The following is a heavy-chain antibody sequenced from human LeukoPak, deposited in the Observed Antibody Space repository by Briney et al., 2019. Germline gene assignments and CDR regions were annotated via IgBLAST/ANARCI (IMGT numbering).Heavy chain of an antibody. V-gene: IGHV3-33*01. CDR1: GVILSSHG. Sequence: PGGSLRLSCVASGVILSSHGMHWFRQAPGKGLEWITYIWSDGNSQFYADSMRGRFTVSRDNSKNTVYLQINSLRVEDTAVYYCARDRGNDYFDSWGQGTLVIVSS. CDR2: IWSDGNSQ. J-gene: IGHJ4*02. CDR3: ARDRGNDYFDS.